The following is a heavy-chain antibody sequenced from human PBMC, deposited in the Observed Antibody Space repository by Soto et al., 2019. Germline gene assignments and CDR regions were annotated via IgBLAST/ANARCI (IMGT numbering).Heavy chain of an antibody. CDR2: IKQDGSEK. Sequence: EVQLVESGGGLVQPGGSLRLSCAASGFTFSSYWMSWVRQAPGKGLEWVANIKQDGSEKYYVDSVKGRFTISRDNAKNSLYLQMNSLRAEDTAVYYCARDHGHGDYLNYYYDGMDVWGQGTTVTVSS. CDR3: ARDHGHGDYLNYYYDGMDV. D-gene: IGHD4-17*01. J-gene: IGHJ6*02. CDR1: GFTFSSYW. V-gene: IGHV3-7*04.